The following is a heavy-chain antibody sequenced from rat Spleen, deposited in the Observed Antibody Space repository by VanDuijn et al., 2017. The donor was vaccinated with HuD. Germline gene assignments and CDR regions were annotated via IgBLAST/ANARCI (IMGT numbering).Heavy chain of an antibody. CDR3: ARLVLWVTGVDFDY. D-gene: IGHD1-7*01. V-gene: IGHV2-32*01. Sequence: QVQLKESGPGLVQPSQTLSLICTVSGFSLTSYHVHWVRQPPGKGLEWKGGMWSDGDTSYNSALKSRLSISRDTSKNQVFLKMSSLQTEDTATYYCARLVLWVTGVDFDYWGQGVMVTVSS. CDR1: GFSLTSYH. CDR2: MWSDGDT. J-gene: IGHJ2*01.